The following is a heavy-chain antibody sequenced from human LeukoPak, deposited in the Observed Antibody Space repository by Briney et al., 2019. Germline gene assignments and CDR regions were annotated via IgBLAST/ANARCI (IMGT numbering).Heavy chain of an antibody. J-gene: IGHJ6*03. CDR3: AIRYGSGKQYYYYYYMDV. D-gene: IGHD3-10*01. CDR2: MNPNSGNT. Sequence: ASVKVSCKASGYTFTSYDINWVRQATGQGLEWMGWMNPNSGNTGYAQKFQGRVIMTRNTSISTAYMELSSLRSEDTAVYYCAIRYGSGKQYYYYYYMDVWGKGTTVTVSS. V-gene: IGHV1-8*01. CDR1: GYTFTSYD.